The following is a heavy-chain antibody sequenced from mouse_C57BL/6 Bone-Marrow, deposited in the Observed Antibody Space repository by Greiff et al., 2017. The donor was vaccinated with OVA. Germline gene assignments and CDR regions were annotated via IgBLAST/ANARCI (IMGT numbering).Heavy chain of an antibody. CDR2: IDPENGDT. D-gene: IGHD2-2*01. V-gene: IGHV14-4*01. CDR3: TVVTTPSWYCEV. J-gene: IGHJ1*03. CDR1: GFNIKDDY. Sequence: VQLQQSGAELVRPGASVKLSCTASGFNIKDDYMHWVKQRPEQGLEWIGWIDPENGDTEYASKFQGKATITADTSSNTAYLQLSSLTSEDTAVYYCTVVTTPSWYCEVWGTGTTVTVSS.